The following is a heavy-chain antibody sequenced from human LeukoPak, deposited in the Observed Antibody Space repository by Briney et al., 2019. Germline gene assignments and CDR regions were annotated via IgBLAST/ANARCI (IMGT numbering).Heavy chain of an antibody. CDR2: IYYSGTT. Sequence: SETLSLTCTVSGGSINTYYWSWIRQPAGKGLEWIGHIYYSGTTNYNPSLKSRVTISVDTSKNQFSLKLSSVTAADTAVYYCARGVYIAAAQYGYWGQGTLVTVSS. V-gene: IGHV4-59*01. D-gene: IGHD6-13*01. J-gene: IGHJ4*02. CDR1: GGSINTYY. CDR3: ARGVYIAAAQYGY.